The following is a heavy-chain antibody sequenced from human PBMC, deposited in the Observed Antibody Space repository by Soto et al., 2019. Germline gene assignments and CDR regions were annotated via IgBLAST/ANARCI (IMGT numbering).Heavy chain of an antibody. CDR2: IIPILGIA. V-gene: IGHV1-69*02. CDR3: ARGYCSSTSCYTDAFDI. Sequence: SVKVSCKASGGTFSSYTISWVRQAPGQGLEWMGRIIPILGIANYAQKFQGRVTITADKSTSTAYMELSSLRSEDTAVYYCARGYCSSTSCYTDAFDIWGQGTMVTVSS. J-gene: IGHJ3*02. D-gene: IGHD2-2*02. CDR1: GGTFSSYT.